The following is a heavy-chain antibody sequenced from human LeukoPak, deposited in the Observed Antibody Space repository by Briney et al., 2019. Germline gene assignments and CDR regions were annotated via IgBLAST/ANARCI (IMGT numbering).Heavy chain of an antibody. CDR3: ARGGSVVVPFTHWFDP. V-gene: IGHV1-18*01. D-gene: IGHD2-15*01. Sequence: ASVKVSCKASGYTFTSYGISWVRQAPGQGLEWMGWISAYNGNTNYAQKLQGRVTMTTDTSTSTAYMELRSLRSDDTAVYYCARGGSVVVPFTHWFDPWGQGTLVTVSS. J-gene: IGHJ5*02. CDR2: ISAYNGNT. CDR1: GYTFTSYG.